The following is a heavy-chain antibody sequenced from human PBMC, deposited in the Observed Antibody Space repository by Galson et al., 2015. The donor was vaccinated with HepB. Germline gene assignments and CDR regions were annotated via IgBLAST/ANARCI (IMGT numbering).Heavy chain of an antibody. D-gene: IGHD6-19*01. V-gene: IGHV3-48*01. J-gene: IGHJ4*02. CDR1: GFTFSTYN. Sequence: SLRLSCAASGFTFSTYNMNWVRQAPGKGLEWVSYISSSTTAIYYADSVNGRFTVSRDNAKNSVFLQMNSLRVEDTAVYFCARAGYSSGWHRGLADYWGQGTLVAVSS. CDR3: ARAGYSSGWHRGLADY. CDR2: ISSSTTAI.